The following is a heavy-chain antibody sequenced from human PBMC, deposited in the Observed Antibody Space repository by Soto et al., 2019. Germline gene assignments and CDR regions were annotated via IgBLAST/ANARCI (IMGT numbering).Heavy chain of an antibody. J-gene: IGHJ3*02. D-gene: IGHD2-2*01. Sequence: PGESLKISCKGSGDSFTSYWISWVRQMPGKGLEWMGRIDPSDSYTNYSPSFQGHVTISADKSISTAYLQWSSLKASDTAMYYCARHKGYCSSTSCYWISAFDIWGQGTMVTVSS. CDR3: ARHKGYCSSTSCYWISAFDI. V-gene: IGHV5-10-1*01. CDR2: IDPSDSYT. CDR1: GDSFTSYW.